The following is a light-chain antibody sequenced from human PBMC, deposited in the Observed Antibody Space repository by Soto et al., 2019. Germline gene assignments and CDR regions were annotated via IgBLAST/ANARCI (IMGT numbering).Light chain of an antibody. V-gene: IGLV2-8*01. Sequence: QSALTQPASVSGSPGQSITIACTGTSSDVGGYDYVSWFQQNPRKAPKLVIYEVTKRPSGVPDRFSGSKSGSTASLTVSGLQADDEADYYCASYAGTRLFVFGSGTKLTVL. CDR1: SSDVGGYDY. CDR3: ASYAGTRLFV. J-gene: IGLJ1*01. CDR2: EVT.